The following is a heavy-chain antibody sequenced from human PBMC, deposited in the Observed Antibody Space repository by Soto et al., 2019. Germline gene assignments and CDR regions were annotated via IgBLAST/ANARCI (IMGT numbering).Heavy chain of an antibody. V-gene: IGHV1-69*02. CDR2: IIPILGIA. CDR3: ASQYCGGDCYPYYYYGMDV. CDR1: GGTFSSYT. D-gene: IGHD2-21*02. J-gene: IGHJ6*02. Sequence: QVRLVQSGAEVKKPGSSVKVSCKASGGTFSSYTISWVRQAPGQGLEWMGRIIPILGIANYAQKFQGRVTITADKSTSTAYMELSSLRSEDTAVYYCASQYCGGDCYPYYYYGMDVWGQGTTVTVSS.